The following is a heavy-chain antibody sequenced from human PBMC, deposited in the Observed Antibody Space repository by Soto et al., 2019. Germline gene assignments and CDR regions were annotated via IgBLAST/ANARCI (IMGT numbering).Heavy chain of an antibody. D-gene: IGHD1-1*01. V-gene: IGHV1-18*01. Sequence: QVHLVQSGAAVKRPGASVKVSCKASGYTFTSYGITWVRQAPGQGLEWMGWISAHNGNTDYAQKLQGRVIVARDTSTSTAYMELRSLISDDPAVYDCARGRYGDSWGQGALVTVSS. J-gene: IGHJ4*02. CDR1: GYTFTSYG. CDR3: ARGRYGDS. CDR2: ISAHNGNT.